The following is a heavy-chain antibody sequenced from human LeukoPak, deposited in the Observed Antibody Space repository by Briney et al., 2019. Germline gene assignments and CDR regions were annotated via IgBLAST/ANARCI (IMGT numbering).Heavy chain of an antibody. J-gene: IGHJ4*02. CDR3: ARDIVYLIDEDYG. CDR1: GSSFDTYY. CDR2: IHTSGSA. Sequence: SETLSLTCSVSGSSFDTYYWSWIRQPAGKGLEWIGRIHTSGSADYSPSLQSRVTISVDMSKKEFSLKLTSVTATDTAVYYCARDIVYLIDEDYGWGQGILVTVSS. D-gene: IGHD4-17*01. V-gene: IGHV4-4*07.